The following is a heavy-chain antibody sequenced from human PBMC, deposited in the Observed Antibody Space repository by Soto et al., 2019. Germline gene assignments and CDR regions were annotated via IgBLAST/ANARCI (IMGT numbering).Heavy chain of an antibody. CDR3: ARSTNDYGDRH. D-gene: IGHD4-17*01. CDR1: GYTFTSYD. J-gene: IGHJ4*02. CDR2: MNHNSGNT. Sequence: QVQLVQSGAEVKKPGASVKVSCKASGYTFTSYDINWVRQATGQGLEWMGWMNHNSGNTGYAQKLQGRVSTTRNTATRLAYTERSSLRSDAAAVYYWARSTNDYGDRHWGQGTLVTVPP. V-gene: IGHV1-8*01.